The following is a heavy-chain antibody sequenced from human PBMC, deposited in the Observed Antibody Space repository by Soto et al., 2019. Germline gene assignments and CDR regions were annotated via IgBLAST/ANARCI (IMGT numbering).Heavy chain of an antibody. Sequence: ASVKVSCKASGYTFTSYAMHWVRQAPGQRLEWMGWINAGNGNTKYSQKFQGRVTITRDTSASTAYMELSSLRSEDTAVYYCARGRIQAAAGLYYYYGMDVWGQGTTVTVSS. CDR3: ARGRIQAAAGLYYYYGMDV. D-gene: IGHD6-13*01. J-gene: IGHJ6*02. CDR1: GYTFTSYA. V-gene: IGHV1-3*01. CDR2: INAGNGNT.